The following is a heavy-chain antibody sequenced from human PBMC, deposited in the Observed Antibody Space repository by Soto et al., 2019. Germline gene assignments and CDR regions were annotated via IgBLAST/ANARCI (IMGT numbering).Heavy chain of an antibody. J-gene: IGHJ4*02. CDR3: ARDFIVGAPDYFDY. Sequence: ASVKVSCKASGYTFNGYAMHWVRQAPGQRLEWMGWINAGNGNTKYSQKFQGRVTITRDTSASTAYMELNSLRVDDTAVYYCARDFIVGAPDYFDYWGQGTLVTVSS. D-gene: IGHD1-26*01. V-gene: IGHV1-3*01. CDR2: INAGNGNT. CDR1: GYTFNGYA.